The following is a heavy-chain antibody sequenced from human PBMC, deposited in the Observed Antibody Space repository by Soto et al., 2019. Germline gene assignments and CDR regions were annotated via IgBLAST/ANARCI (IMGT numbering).Heavy chain of an antibody. V-gene: IGHV4-4*07. CDR2: IFSSGST. Sequence: SETLSLTCTGSGGSITDYSWVWIRQPAGKGLEWIGRIFSSGSTNYNPSLKGRITMSLDTSKNQFSLKLNSATATDTAVYFCARDQGVVVTADNWFDPWGQGILVTVPQ. D-gene: IGHD2-21*02. CDR1: GGSITDYS. J-gene: IGHJ5*02. CDR3: ARDQGVVVTADNWFDP.